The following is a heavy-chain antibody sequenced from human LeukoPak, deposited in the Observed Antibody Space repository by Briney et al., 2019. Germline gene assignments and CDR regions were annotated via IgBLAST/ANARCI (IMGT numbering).Heavy chain of an antibody. CDR3: ARDCIAAAQGAFDI. J-gene: IGHJ3*02. CDR1: GGSFSGYY. D-gene: IGHD6-13*01. Sequence: KPSETLSLTCAVYGGSFSGYYWSWIRQPPGKGLEWIGEINHSGSTNYNPSLKSRVTISVDTSKNQFSLKLSSVAAADTAVYYCARDCIAAAQGAFDIWGQGTMVTVSS. V-gene: IGHV4-34*01. CDR2: INHSGST.